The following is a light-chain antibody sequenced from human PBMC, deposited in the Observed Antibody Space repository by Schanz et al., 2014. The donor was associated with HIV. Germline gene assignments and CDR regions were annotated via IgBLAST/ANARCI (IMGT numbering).Light chain of an antibody. CDR3: QQYSTSSRT. CDR2: EAS. CDR1: QSISPW. Sequence: DIQMTQSPSTLSASVGDRVTITCRASQSISPWLAWYQQKPGKTPKLLINEASNLQSGVPSRFSGSGSGTEFTLTITSLQPDDFVTYYCQQYSTSSRTFGQGTKVEVQ. J-gene: IGKJ1*01. V-gene: IGKV1-5*03.